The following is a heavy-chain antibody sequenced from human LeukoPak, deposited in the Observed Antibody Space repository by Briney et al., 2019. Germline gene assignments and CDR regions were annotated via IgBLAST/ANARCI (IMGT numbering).Heavy chain of an antibody. Sequence: GGSLRLSCAASGFTFDDYAMHWVRQAPGKGLEWVSLISWDGGSTYYAGSVKGRFTISRDNSKNSLYLQMNSLRAEDTALYYCAKGRRIAVAESDAFDIWGQGTMVTVSS. CDR3: AKGRRIAVAESDAFDI. V-gene: IGHV3-43D*03. CDR2: ISWDGGST. J-gene: IGHJ3*02. D-gene: IGHD6-19*01. CDR1: GFTFDDYA.